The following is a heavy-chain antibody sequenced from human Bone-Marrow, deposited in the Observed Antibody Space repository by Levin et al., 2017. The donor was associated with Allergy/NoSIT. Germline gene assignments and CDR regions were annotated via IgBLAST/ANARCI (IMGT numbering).Heavy chain of an antibody. CDR2: IYSGGSP. CDR3: ARGSGFSYGSFYYYMDV. V-gene: IGHV3-66*01. D-gene: IGHD5-18*01. Sequence: GGSLRLSCAASGFPVSSSYMSWVRQAPGKGLEWLSVIYSGGSPYYADSVRGRFIISRDNSQNTVYFQMNSLRAEDTAVYYCARGSGFSYGSFYYYMDVWGKGTTVTVSS. J-gene: IGHJ6*03. CDR1: GFPVSSSY.